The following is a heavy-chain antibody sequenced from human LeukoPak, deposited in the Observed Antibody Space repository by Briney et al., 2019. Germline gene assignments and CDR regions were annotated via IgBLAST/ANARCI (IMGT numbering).Heavy chain of an antibody. J-gene: IGHJ3*02. CDR2: INPSGGST. D-gene: IGHD1-26*01. CDR1: GYTFTSYY. V-gene: IGHV1-46*01. CDR3: ARGSGSYYRTLDAFDI. Sequence: GASVKVSFKASGYTFTSYYMHWVRQAPGQGLEWMGIINPSGGSTSYAQKFQGRVTMTRDTSTSTVYMELSSLRSEDTAVYYCARGSGSYYRTLDAFDIWGQGTMVTVSS.